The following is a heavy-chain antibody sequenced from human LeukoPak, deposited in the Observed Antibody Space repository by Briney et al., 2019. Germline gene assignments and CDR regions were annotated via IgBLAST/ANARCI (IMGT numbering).Heavy chain of an antibody. J-gene: IGHJ4*02. D-gene: IGHD5-12*01. CDR3: ARDRGGRTGYASGDFDF. Sequence: SETLSLTCVVSSFSISNGFYWVWIRQPPGKGLEWIGNVFYSGVTYYNPSLMSRVTISVDTSKNHLSLKLNSVTAADTAVYYCARDRGGRTGYASGDFDFWGQGVLVTVS. CDR1: SFSISNGFY. CDR2: VFYSGVT. V-gene: IGHV4-38-2*02.